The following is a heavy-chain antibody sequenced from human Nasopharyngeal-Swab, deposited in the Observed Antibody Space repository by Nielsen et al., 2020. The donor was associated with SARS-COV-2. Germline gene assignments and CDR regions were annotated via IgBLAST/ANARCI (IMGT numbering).Heavy chain of an antibody. CDR1: GGSFSGYY. Sequence: SETLSLTCAVYGGSFSGYYWSWIRQPPGKGLEWIGEINHSGSTNYDPSLKSRVTVSLDTSKNQFSLKLNSVTAADTAIYYCARRLTTVYYMDVWGTGATVTVSS. CDR3: ARRLTTVYYMDV. V-gene: IGHV4-34*01. J-gene: IGHJ6*03. CDR2: INHSGST. D-gene: IGHD3-22*01.